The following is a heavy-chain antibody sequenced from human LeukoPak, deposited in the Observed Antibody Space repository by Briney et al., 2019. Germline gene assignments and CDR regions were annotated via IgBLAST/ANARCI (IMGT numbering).Heavy chain of an antibody. CDR3: AKGLYRRVTTVTTSWFDP. J-gene: IGHJ5*02. CDR1: GFTFSSYG. Sequence: GGSLRLSCAASGFTFSSYGMQWVRQAPGKGLEWVAVIWYDGSNKYYADSVKGRFTISRDNSKNTLYLQMNSLRAEDTAVYYCAKGLYRRVTTVTTSWFDPWGQGPLVTVSS. D-gene: IGHD4-17*01. CDR2: IWYDGSNK. V-gene: IGHV3-33*06.